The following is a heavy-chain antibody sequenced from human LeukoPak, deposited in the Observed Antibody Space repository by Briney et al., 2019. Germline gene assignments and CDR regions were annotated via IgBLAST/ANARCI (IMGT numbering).Heavy chain of an antibody. V-gene: IGHV4-59*01. D-gene: IGHD3-3*02. Sequence: SETLSLTCTVSGGSLSRYYWSWIRQPPGKGPEWIGYIYYSGSTNYNPSLKSRVTISVDTSKNQFSLKLSSVTAADTAVYFCARTGISGPDYWGQGTLVTVSS. CDR3: ARTGISGPDY. CDR2: IYYSGST. CDR1: GGSLSRYY. J-gene: IGHJ4*02.